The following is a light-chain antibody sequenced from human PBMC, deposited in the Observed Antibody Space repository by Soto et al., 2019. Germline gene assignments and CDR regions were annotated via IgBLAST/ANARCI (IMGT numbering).Light chain of an antibody. Sequence: IVLTQSPATLSLSPGERATLSCRASQSVSSYLSWYQQKPGQAPRLLIYDASNRATGIPARFSGSGSGTDFTLTISSLEPEDFAVYYCQQRSNWLTFGGGTKVDI. J-gene: IGKJ4*01. CDR2: DAS. CDR3: QQRSNWLT. CDR1: QSVSSY. V-gene: IGKV3-11*01.